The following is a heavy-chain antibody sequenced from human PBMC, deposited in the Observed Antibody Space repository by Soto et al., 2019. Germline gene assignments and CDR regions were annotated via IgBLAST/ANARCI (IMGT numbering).Heavy chain of an antibody. CDR1: GGSVSSGSYY. CDR2: IYYSGST. D-gene: IGHD4-17*01. CDR3: ARARLSYGVIPDY. Sequence: QVQLQESGPGLVKPSETLSLTCTVSGGSVSSGSYYWSWIRQPPGKGLEWIGYIYYSGSTNYNPSLKSRVTISVDTSKNQFSLKLSSVTAADTAVYYCARARLSYGVIPDYWGQGTLVTVSS. J-gene: IGHJ4*02. V-gene: IGHV4-61*01.